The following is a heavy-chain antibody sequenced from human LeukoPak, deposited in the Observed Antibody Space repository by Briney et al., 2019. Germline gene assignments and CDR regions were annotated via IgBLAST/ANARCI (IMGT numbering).Heavy chain of an antibody. J-gene: IGHJ6*02. CDR2: ISWDSRNI. CDR3: ARGNRDSSGFYYYYGMDV. CDR1: GFTFDDYA. Sequence: GGSLRLSCAASGFTFDDYAMFWVRQAPGKGLEWVSGISWDSRNIGYAASVKGRFTISRDNAKNSLHLQLSSLRAEDTALYYCARGNRDSSGFYYYYGMDVWARGPRSPSP. D-gene: IGHD6-19*01. V-gene: IGHV3-9*01.